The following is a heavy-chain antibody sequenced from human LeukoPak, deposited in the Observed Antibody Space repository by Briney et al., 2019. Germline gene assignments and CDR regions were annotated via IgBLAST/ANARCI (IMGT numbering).Heavy chain of an antibody. CDR3: ARDLEVMSHDYGDYSGMDV. CDR1: GGSISGYY. Sequence: SETLSLTCTVSGGSISGYYWTWIRQPPGKGLEWIGNIYYSGSTNYNPSLKSRVTISVDTSKNQFSLNLNSVTAADTAIYYCARDLEVMSHDYGDYSGMDVWGQGTTVTVSS. D-gene: IGHD4-17*01. CDR2: IYYSGST. V-gene: IGHV4-59*01. J-gene: IGHJ6*02.